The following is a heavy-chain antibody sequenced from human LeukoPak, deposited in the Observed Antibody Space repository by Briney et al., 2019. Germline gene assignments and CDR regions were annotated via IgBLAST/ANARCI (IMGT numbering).Heavy chain of an antibody. V-gene: IGHV4-4*07. CDR1: GGSISXXX. CDR2: IXXXGSN. Sequence: GGSISXXXXSXIRQXAGKGXEXXXRIXXXGSNNYNPSLKRGVTISVETSKKQFSLKISSVTAADTAVYYCARDLEGLYSNPYYYYYYMDVWGKGTTVTVSS. CDR3: ARDLEGLYSNPYYYYYYMDV. J-gene: IGHJ6*03. D-gene: IGHD4-11*01.